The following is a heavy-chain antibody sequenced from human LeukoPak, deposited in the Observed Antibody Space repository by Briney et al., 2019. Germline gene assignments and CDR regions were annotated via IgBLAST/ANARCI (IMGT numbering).Heavy chain of an antibody. Sequence: GGSLRLSCAASGFRISDHYMDWVRQAPGKGLEWVSVIYSGGNTYYADSVKGRFTISRDNSKNTLYLQVNSLRAEDTAVYYCASGRYYFHYWGQGTLVTVSS. V-gene: IGHV3-66*01. D-gene: IGHD3-10*01. CDR2: IYSGGNT. J-gene: IGHJ4*02. CDR1: GFRISDHY. CDR3: ASGRYYFHY.